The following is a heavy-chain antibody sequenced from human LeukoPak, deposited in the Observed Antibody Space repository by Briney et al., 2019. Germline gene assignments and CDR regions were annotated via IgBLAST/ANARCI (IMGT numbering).Heavy chain of an antibody. V-gene: IGHV4-30-4*01. J-gene: IGHJ6*02. Sequence: PSQTLSLTCTVSGGSISSGDYYWRWIRQPPGKGLEWIGYIYYSGSTYYNPSLKSRVTISVDTSKNQFSLKLSSVTAADTAVYYCARAERIYSSSSLPYYYGMDVWGQGTTVTVSS. CDR1: GGSISSGDYY. CDR2: IYYSGST. D-gene: IGHD6-13*01. CDR3: ARAERIYSSSSLPYYYGMDV.